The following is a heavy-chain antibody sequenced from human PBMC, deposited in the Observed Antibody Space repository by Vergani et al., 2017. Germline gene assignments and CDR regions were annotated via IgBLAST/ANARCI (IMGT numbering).Heavy chain of an antibody. J-gene: IGHJ6*02. Sequence: QVQLQESGPGLVKPSETLSLTCNVSGGSISTYYWSWIRQPPGKALELIGYIYYSGSTKYNPSLTSRVTILVDTSKNQLSLNLSSVTAAYTAVYYCARANYYYYGMDVWGPGTTVTVSS. V-gene: IGHV4-59*01. CDR3: ARANYYYYGMDV. D-gene: IGHD3-10*01. CDR1: GGSISTYY. CDR2: IYYSGST.